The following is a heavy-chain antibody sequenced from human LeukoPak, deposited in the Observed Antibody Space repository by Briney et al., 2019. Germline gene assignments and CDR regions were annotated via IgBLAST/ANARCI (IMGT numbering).Heavy chain of an antibody. D-gene: IGHD1-26*01. J-gene: IGHJ4*02. Sequence: GGSLRLSCAASGFTFSDYYMSWIRQAPGKGLGWVSYISSSGSSIYYADSVKGRFTISRDNAKNSLYLQMNSLRAEDTAVYYCARDGISGSYLYWGQGTLVTVSS. CDR2: ISSSGSSI. CDR1: GFTFSDYY. CDR3: ARDGISGSYLY. V-gene: IGHV3-11*01.